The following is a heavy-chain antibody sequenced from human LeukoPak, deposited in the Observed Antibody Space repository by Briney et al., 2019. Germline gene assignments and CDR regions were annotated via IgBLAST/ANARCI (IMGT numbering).Heavy chain of an antibody. CDR2: IIPIFGTA. Sequence: SVKVSCKASGGTFTSYAISWVRQAPGQGLEWMGGIIPIFGTANYAQKFQGRVTITADESTSTAYMELSSLRSEDTAVYYCAQEGGAGSFKLDYWGQGTLVTVSS. V-gene: IGHV1-69*13. CDR1: GGTFTSYA. D-gene: IGHD3-10*01. CDR3: AQEGGAGSFKLDY. J-gene: IGHJ4*02.